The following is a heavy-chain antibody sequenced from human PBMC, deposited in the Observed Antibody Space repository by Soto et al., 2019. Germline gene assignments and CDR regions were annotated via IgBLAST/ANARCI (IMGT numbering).Heavy chain of an antibody. V-gene: IGHV4-39*01. CDR2: IYYSGST. D-gene: IGHD3-10*01. J-gene: IGHJ3*02. CDR3: ARHYYGSGSYYNVDAFDI. CDR1: GGSISSSSYY. Sequence: SETLSLTCTVSGGSISSSSYYWGWILHPPGKGLEWIGSIYYSGSTYYNPSLKSRVTISVDTSKNQFSLKLSSVTAADTAVYYCARHYYGSGSYYNVDAFDIWGQGTMVTVSS.